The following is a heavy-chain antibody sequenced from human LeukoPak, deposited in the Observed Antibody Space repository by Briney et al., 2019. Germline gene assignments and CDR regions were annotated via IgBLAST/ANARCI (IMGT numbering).Heavy chain of an antibody. CDR2: ISWNSGTI. CDR1: GFTIDKYA. D-gene: IGHD3-22*01. Sequence: GGSLRLSCAASGFTIDKYAMHWVRQRPGKGLEWVSGISWNSGTIVYADSVKGRFTISRDNSKNTLYLQMNSLRAEDTAVYYCARDPNYYDSSGYYDYWGQGTLVTVSS. J-gene: IGHJ4*02. V-gene: IGHV3-9*01. CDR3: ARDPNYYDSSGYYDY.